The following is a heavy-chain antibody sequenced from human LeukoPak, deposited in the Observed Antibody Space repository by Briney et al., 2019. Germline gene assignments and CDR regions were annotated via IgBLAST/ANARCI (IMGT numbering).Heavy chain of an antibody. Sequence: ASVKVSCTPSGYTFTSYGISWGRPAPGQGVGWRGWISAYNGNTNYAQKLQGRVTMTTDTSTSTAYMELRSLRSDDTALYCCARDEPASGSLAIRGAFYIWGQGAMVTVSS. V-gene: IGHV1-18*01. CDR1: GYTFTSYG. J-gene: IGHJ3*02. D-gene: IGHD1-26*01. CDR2: ISAYNGNT. CDR3: ARDEPASGSLAIRGAFYI.